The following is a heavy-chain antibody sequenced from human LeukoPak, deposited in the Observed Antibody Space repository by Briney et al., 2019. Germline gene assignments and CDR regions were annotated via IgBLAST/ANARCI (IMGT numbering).Heavy chain of an antibody. V-gene: IGHV3-21*01. Sequence: GGSLRLSCAASGFTFSGYPIHWVRQAPGKGLEWVSSISSSSSYIYYADSVKGRFTISRDNAKNSLYLQMNSLRAEDTAVYYCARGGCPGGTSCAYHGMNVWGQGTTVTVSS. CDR3: ARGGCPGGTSCAYHGMNV. D-gene: IGHD2-2*01. CDR2: ISSSSSYI. CDR1: GFTFSGYP. J-gene: IGHJ6*02.